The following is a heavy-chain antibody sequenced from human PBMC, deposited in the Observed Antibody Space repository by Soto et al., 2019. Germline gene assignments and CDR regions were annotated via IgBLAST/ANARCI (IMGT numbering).Heavy chain of an antibody. D-gene: IGHD2-2*01. V-gene: IGHV3-30-3*01. CDR1: VFTFSIYA. J-gene: IGHJ4*02. CDR3: GRCSSTSCHLGADY. Sequence: SLRLSGAASVFTFSIYAMHWVHQAPGKGLEWVALISYDGSNEYYADSVKGRFTISRDNSKNTLYLQMNSLRTEDTAVYYCGRCSSTSCHLGADYWGQGTLVTVSS. CDR2: ISYDGSNE.